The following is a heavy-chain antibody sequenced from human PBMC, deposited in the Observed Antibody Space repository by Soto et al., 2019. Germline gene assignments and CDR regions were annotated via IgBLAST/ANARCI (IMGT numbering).Heavy chain of an antibody. CDR1: EITFSKAW. CDR3: TTNFYSDYGMDV. J-gene: IGHJ6*02. D-gene: IGHD4-4*01. V-gene: IGHV3-15*01. Sequence: EVQLVESGGGLVKPGGSLRLSCAASEITFSKAWMTWVRQSPGKGLEWVGRIKSKSDGGTTDYAAPVKGRFTISRDDSENTLCLQMNSLKTEDTAVYYCTTNFYSDYGMDVWGQGTTVTVSS. CDR2: IKSKSDGGTT.